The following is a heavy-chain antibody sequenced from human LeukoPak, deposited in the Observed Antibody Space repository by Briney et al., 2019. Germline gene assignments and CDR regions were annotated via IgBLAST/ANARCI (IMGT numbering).Heavy chain of an antibody. CDR1: GYTFSTYA. CDR2: INPNSGGT. V-gene: IGHV1-2*02. J-gene: IGHJ4*02. CDR3: ARDGSAAVAGTVY. Sequence: GASVKVSCKASGYTFSTYALNWVRQAPGQGLEWMGWINPNSGGTNYARKFQGRVTMTRDTSISTAYMELSRLRSDDTAVYYCARDGSAAVAGTVYWGQGTLVTVSS. D-gene: IGHD6-19*01.